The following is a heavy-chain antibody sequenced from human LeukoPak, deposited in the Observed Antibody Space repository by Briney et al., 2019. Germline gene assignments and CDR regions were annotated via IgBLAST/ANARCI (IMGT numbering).Heavy chain of an antibody. V-gene: IGHV3-74*01. CDR1: GFTFNHYG. Sequence: GGSLRLSCAVSGFTFNHYGMSWVRQAPGKGLVWVSRINTDGSSTSYVDSVKGRFTISRDNAKNTLYLQMNNLRAEDTAVYYCARDFLHLGGWGQGTMVTVSS. D-gene: IGHD3-16*01. J-gene: IGHJ3*01. CDR3: ARDFLHLGG. CDR2: INTDGSST.